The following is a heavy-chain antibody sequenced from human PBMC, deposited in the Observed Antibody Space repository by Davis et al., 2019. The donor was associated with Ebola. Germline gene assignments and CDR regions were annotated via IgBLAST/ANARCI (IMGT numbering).Heavy chain of an antibody. J-gene: IGHJ2*01. V-gene: IGHV5-51*01. Sequence: GGSLRLSCKGSGYNFTTYWIGWVRQMPGKGLEWMGAIYPDDSDTRYNPSFQGQVTISADKSISTAYLQWSSLKASDTAMYYCARHAAFYWYFDLWGRGTLVTVSS. CDR1: GYNFTTYW. CDR2: IYPDDSDT. CDR3: ARHAAFYWYFDL. D-gene: IGHD3-16*01.